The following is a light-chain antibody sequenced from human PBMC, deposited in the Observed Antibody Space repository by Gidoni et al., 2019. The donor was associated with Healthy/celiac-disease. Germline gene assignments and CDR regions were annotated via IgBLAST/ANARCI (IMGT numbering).Light chain of an antibody. CDR1: QSVSSN. CDR3: RQYNNWAQT. J-gene: IGKJ1*01. V-gene: IGKV3-15*01. Sequence: EIVTTQSPATLSVSPGERTTLFGRASQSVSSNLAWYQQKPGQAPRILIYGASTRATGIPARFSGSRSGAEFTLTISSLQSEDFAVYYCRQYNNWAQTFXRXTKVEIK. CDR2: GAS.